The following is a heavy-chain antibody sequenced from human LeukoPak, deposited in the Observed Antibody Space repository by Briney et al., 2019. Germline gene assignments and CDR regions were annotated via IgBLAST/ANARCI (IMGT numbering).Heavy chain of an antibody. Sequence: SETLSLTCTVSGGSIRSSSYHWGWIRQPPGKGLEWIGSIYYSGSTSYNPSLKSRVTISVDTSKNQFSLKLSSVTAADTAVYYCARHVGQNYYYYYYGLDVWGQGTTVTVSS. J-gene: IGHJ6*02. D-gene: IGHD1-26*01. CDR1: GGSIRSSSYH. CDR2: IYYSGST. CDR3: ARHVGQNYYYYYYGLDV. V-gene: IGHV4-39*01.